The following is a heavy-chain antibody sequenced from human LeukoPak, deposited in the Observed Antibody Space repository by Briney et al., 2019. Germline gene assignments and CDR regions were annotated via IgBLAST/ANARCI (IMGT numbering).Heavy chain of an antibody. CDR3: ARHPSSSGLYYFDY. CDR2: INYSGGI. CDR1: GGSISRYY. V-gene: IGHV4-59*08. D-gene: IGHD6-19*01. Sequence: PSETLSLTCTVSGGSISRYYWSWIRGPPGEGVECMGCINYSGGIKDNPPRKSLVTTSVDPSNNQFSLKVSSVTAADTAFYYCARHPSSSGLYYFDYWGQGTLVTVSS. J-gene: IGHJ4*02.